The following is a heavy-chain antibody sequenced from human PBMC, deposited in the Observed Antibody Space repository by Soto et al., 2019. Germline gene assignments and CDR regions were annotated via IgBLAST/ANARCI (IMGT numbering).Heavy chain of an antibody. Sequence: PSETLSLTCTVSGGSISSYYWSWIRQPPGKGLEWFGYIYYSGSTNYNPSLKSRVTISVDTSKNQFSLKLSSVTAADTAVYYCARDLLCSGGSCYLGDYYGMDVWGQGTSVTVSS. D-gene: IGHD2-15*01. CDR2: IYYSGST. J-gene: IGHJ6*02. CDR3: ARDLLCSGGSCYLGDYYGMDV. V-gene: IGHV4-59*01. CDR1: GGSISSYY.